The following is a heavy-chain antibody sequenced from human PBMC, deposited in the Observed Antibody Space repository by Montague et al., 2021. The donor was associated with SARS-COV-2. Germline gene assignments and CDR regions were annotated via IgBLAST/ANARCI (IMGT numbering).Heavy chain of an antibody. V-gene: IGHV4-39*07. Sequence: SETLSLTCTVSVGSISSNNCYWGWIRQPPGKALEWIGSIYYSGSTYYNPSLKSRVTTSVDTSENQFSLKLSSVTAADTAVYYCARDGFYYDRSGPSNFDYWGQGTLVTVSS. CDR3: ARDGFYYDRSGPSNFDY. J-gene: IGHJ4*02. CDR2: IYYSGST. D-gene: IGHD3-22*01. CDR1: VGSISSNNCY.